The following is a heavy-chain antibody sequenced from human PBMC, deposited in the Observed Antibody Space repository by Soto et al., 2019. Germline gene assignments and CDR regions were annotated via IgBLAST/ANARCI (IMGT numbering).Heavy chain of an antibody. Sequence: PSETLSLTCTVSGGSISSGDYYWSWIRQPPGKGLEWIGYIYYSGSTYYNPSLKSRVTISVDTSKNQFSLKLSSVTAADTAVYYCATQASTYYYDSSGYYFFAYWGQGTLVTVSS. CDR3: ATQASTYYYDSSGYYFFAY. D-gene: IGHD3-22*01. V-gene: IGHV4-30-4*01. CDR2: IYYSGST. J-gene: IGHJ4*02. CDR1: GGSISSGDYY.